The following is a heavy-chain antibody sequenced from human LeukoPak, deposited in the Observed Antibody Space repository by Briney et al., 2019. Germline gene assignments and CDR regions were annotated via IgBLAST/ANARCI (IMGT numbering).Heavy chain of an antibody. CDR2: IFWDDDK. V-gene: IGHV2-5*02. J-gene: IGHJ4*02. CDR3: AHGYHDSAGLAGSKFLYYYDY. Sequence: SGPTLVNPTQTLTLTCTFSGFSLSTSGVGVGWIRQPPGEALQWLALIFWDDDKRFSPSLKSRVTITKNTSKNQVVLTLANMDPVDTATYYRAHGYHDSAGLAGSKFLYYYDYWGLGTLVTVSS. CDR1: GFSLSTSGVG. D-gene: IGHD6-19*01.